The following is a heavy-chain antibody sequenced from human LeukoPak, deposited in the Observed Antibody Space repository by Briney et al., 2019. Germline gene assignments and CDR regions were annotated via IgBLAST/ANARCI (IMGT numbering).Heavy chain of an antibody. CDR2: ISWNSGSI. J-gene: IGHJ5*02. CDR1: GFTFDDYA. CDR3: AKATARHQLLSVGFWFDP. Sequence: PGGSLRLSCAASGFTFDDYAMPWVRQAPGKGLEWVSGISWNSGSIGYADSVKGRFTISRDNAKNSLYLQMNSLRAEDTALYYCAKATARHQLLSVGFWFDPWGQGTLVTVSS. D-gene: IGHD2-2*01. V-gene: IGHV3-9*01.